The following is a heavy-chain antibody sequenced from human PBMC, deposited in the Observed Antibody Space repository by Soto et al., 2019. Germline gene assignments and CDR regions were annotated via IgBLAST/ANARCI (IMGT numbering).Heavy chain of an antibody. CDR1: GFTFSASGVT. J-gene: IGHJ4*02. V-gene: IGHV2-5*02. D-gene: IGHD2-15*01. CDR2: IYWDDTK. Sequence: QITVKESGPMLVKPTQALTLTCTFSGFTFSASGVTVGWIRQPPGEALEWLGLIYWDDTKFLNPSLERRVSITKDTSKDQVALVMSNMDPLDSATYYCVYREYCIFNECYGRIVGDHWGQGTLVRVSS. CDR3: VYREYCIFNECYGRIVGDH.